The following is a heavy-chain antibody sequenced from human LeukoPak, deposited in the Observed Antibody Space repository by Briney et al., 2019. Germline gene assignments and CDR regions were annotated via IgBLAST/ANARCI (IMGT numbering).Heavy chain of an antibody. D-gene: IGHD3-3*01. Sequence: GGSLRLSCAASGFTFSSYAMSWVRQAPGKGLEWVSAISGSGGSTYYADSVKGRFTISRDNSKNTLHLQMNSLRAEDTAVYYCAKGEVFGVVIISHDYWGQGTLVTVSS. CDR1: GFTFSSYA. J-gene: IGHJ4*02. CDR2: ISGSGGST. CDR3: AKGEVFGVVIISHDY. V-gene: IGHV3-23*01.